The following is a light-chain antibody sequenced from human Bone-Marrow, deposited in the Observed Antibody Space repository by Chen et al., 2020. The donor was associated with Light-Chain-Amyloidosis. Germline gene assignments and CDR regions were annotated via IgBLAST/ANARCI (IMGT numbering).Light chain of an antibody. CDR3: APWDDRLNGWV. CDR1: RSNVGANG. CDR2: DTN. J-gene: IGLJ3*02. V-gene: IGLV1-44*01. Sequence: QSVLTQPPSASGTPGQRVTISCSGGRSNVGANGVNWYQQLPGAAPKLLIFDTNRRPSGVPDRFSGSKSGSPSCLAISDRQSEAEAHYCCAPWDDRLNGWVFGGGTRLPVL.